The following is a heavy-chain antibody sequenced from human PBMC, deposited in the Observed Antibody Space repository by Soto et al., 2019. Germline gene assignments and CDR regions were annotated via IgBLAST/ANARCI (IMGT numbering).Heavy chain of an antibody. CDR3: AKAPDYYGSGSYYGYYFDY. Sequence: GGSLRLSCAASGFTFSSYAMSWVRQAPGKGLEWVSAISGSGGSTYYADSVKGRFTISRDNSKNTLYLQMNSLRAEDTAVYYCAKAPDYYGSGSYYGYYFDYWGQGTLVTVSS. V-gene: IGHV3-23*01. D-gene: IGHD3-10*01. CDR2: ISGSGGST. J-gene: IGHJ4*02. CDR1: GFTFSSYA.